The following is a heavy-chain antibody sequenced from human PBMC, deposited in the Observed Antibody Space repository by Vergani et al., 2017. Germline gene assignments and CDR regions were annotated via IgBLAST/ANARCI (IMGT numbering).Heavy chain of an antibody. Sequence: QVQLVQSGAEVKKPGASVKVSCKASGYTFTSYYMHWVRQAPGQGLEWMGIINPSGGSSSYAQKFQGRVTMTRDTSTSTVYMELSSLRSEDTAVYYGAREVGGSYEGDALDIWGQGTMVTVSS. CDR1: GYTFTSYY. V-gene: IGHV1-46*01. D-gene: IGHD1-26*01. J-gene: IGHJ3*02. CDR2: INPSGGSS. CDR3: AREVGGSYEGDALDI.